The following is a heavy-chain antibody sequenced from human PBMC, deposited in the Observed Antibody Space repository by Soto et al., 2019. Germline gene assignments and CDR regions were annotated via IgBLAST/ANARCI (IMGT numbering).Heavy chain of an antibody. V-gene: IGHV4-59*01. Sequence: SETLSLTCTVSGGYSWNWIRQPPGKGLEWIGYIYHSGSTLYNPSLKSRVTISVDKSKNQFSLKLSSVTAADTAVYYCARDLSVNYFDYWGQGTLVTVSS. J-gene: IGHJ4*02. CDR2: IYHSGST. CDR3: ARDLSVNYFDY. CDR1: GGYS. D-gene: IGHD3-16*02.